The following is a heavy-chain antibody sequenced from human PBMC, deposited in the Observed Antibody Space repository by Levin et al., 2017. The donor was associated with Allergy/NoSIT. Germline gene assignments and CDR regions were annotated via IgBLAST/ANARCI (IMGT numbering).Heavy chain of an antibody. Sequence: GESLKISCKASGYTFTSYDINWVRQATGQGLEWMGWMNPNSGNTGYAQKFQGRVTMTRNTSISTAYMELSSLRSEDTAAYYCARGKDCSGGSCYGLRYFQHWGQGTLVTVSS. D-gene: IGHD2-15*01. CDR3: ARGKDCSGGSCYGLRYFQH. CDR2: MNPNSGNT. CDR1: GYTFTSYD. J-gene: IGHJ1*01. V-gene: IGHV1-8*01.